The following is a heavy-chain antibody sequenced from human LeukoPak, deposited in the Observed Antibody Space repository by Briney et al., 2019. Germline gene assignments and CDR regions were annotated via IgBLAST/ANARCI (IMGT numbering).Heavy chain of an antibody. CDR2: ICPWSNNP. CDR3: VSDVPRRIGMDV. V-gene: IGHV3-21*01. Sequence: GGPLRLSCLACGFSFNSYTMIWVREAPGKGREWFSNICPWSNNPCYAESVKGQFTISRDHPKNSLDVQMARRRAKDTAVYYCVSDVPRRIGMDVWGQGTTVTVSS. D-gene: IGHD2/OR15-2a*01. J-gene: IGHJ6*02. CDR1: GFSFNSYT.